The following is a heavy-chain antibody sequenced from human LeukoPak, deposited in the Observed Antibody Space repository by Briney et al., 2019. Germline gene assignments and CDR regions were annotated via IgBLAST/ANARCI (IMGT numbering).Heavy chain of an antibody. D-gene: IGHD3-10*01. CDR2: IYYSGST. CDR3: TRDLPRGFGEL. CDR1: GDSVRSDSHY. Sequence: SETLSLTCTVSGDSVRSDSHYWSWIRQPPGKGLELIGYIYYSGSTNYNPSLKSRVTISIDTSENQFSLKLSSVTAADTAVYYCTRDLPRGFGELWSQGTLVTVSS. J-gene: IGHJ4*02. V-gene: IGHV4-61*01.